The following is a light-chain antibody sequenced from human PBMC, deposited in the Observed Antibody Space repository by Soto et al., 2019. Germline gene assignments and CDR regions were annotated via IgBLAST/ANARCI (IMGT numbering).Light chain of an antibody. CDR1: SSDIGGYNY. J-gene: IGLJ1*01. Sequence: QSALTQPASVSGSPGQSITISCTGTSSDIGGYNYVSWYQQHPGKAPKLMIYEVSNRPSGVYNRFSGSKSGNTASLTISGLQAEDEADYYCSSYAGSSNVFGTGTKVTVL. CDR2: EVS. CDR3: SSYAGSSNV. V-gene: IGLV2-14*01.